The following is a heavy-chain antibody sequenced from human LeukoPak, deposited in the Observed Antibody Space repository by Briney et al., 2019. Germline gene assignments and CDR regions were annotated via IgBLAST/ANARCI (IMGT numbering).Heavy chain of an antibody. Sequence: SETLSLTCTVSGASISSNYWSWIRQPAGKGLECIGRIQTSGSTNYNPSLKSRVTMSVDTSNNQFSLNLTSVTAADTAFYYCARENVATIAGRSLDYWGQGTLVAVSS. CDR1: GASISSNY. CDR2: IQTSGST. D-gene: IGHD6-6*01. J-gene: IGHJ4*02. V-gene: IGHV4-4*07. CDR3: ARENVATIAGRSLDY.